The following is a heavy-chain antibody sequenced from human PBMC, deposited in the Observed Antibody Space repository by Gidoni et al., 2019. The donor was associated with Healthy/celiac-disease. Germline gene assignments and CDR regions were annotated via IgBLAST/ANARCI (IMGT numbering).Heavy chain of an antibody. CDR1: GGTFSSSA. V-gene: IGHV1-69*01. CDR2: IIPIFGTA. CDR3: ARGNVDTAMVTD. D-gene: IGHD5-18*01. J-gene: IGHJ4*02. Sequence: QVQLVQSGAEVKKPGSSVKVSCKASGGTFSSSALSWGRQAPGQGLEWMGGIIPIFGTANYAQKFQGRVTITADESTSTAYMELSSLRSEDTAVYYCARGNVDTAMVTDWGQGTLVTVSS.